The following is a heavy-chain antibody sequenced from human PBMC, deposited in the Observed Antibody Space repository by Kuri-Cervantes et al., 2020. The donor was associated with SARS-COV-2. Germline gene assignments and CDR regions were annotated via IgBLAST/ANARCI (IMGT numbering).Heavy chain of an antibody. V-gene: IGHV3-21*05. CDR3: ARVRLYCSGGSCYFDY. CDR1: GFTFSSYS. D-gene: IGHD2-15*01. J-gene: IGHJ4*02. Sequence: GGSLRLSCAASGFTFSSYSMNWVRQAPGKGLEWVSYISSSSSYIYYADSVKGRFTISRDNAKNSLYLQMNSLRAEDTAVYYCARVRLYCSGGSCYFDYWGQGTLVTVSS. CDR2: ISSSSSYI.